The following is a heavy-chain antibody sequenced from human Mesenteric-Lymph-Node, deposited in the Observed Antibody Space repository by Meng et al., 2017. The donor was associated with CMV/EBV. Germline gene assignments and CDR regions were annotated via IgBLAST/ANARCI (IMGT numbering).Heavy chain of an antibody. CDR3: ARQGTTGGELVVDP. J-gene: IGHJ5*02. D-gene: IGHD1-7*01. Sequence: SAASISTRNWCRWVRQPQGKGLEWIGELYNRGSTNDNTSLKRRVTIAVDKSKNQFSLKLSSVTAAETAVYYGARQGTTGGELVVDPWGQGTLVTVSS. CDR1: AASISTRNW. CDR2: LYNRGST. V-gene: IGHV4-4*02.